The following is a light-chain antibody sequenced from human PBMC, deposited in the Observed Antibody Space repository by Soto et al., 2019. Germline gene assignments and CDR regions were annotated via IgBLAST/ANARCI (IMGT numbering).Light chain of an antibody. CDR1: SSKIGSNT. J-gene: IGLJ1*01. Sequence: QSVLTQPPSASGTPGQRVTISCSGSSSKIGSNTVNWYQHLPGAAPRLLIYSNSQRPSGVPDRFSGSKSGTSASLAISGLRSDDEADYYCASSGDSLHSFLDFRTGTKVPVL. CDR2: SNS. V-gene: IGLV1-44*01. CDR3: ASSGDSLHSFLD.